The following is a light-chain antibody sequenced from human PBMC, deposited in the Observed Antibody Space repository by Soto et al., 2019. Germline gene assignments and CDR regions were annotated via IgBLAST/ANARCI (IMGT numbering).Light chain of an antibody. CDR3: CSYTTSNTRQIV. V-gene: IGLV2-14*03. CDR1: SSDVGGYNY. Sequence: QSALTQPASVSGSPGQSITISCTGTSSDVGGYNYVSWYQQHPGKAPKFMIYDVSSRPSGVSNRFSGSKSGNTASLTISGLQAEDEADYYCCSYTTSNTRQIVXGTGTKLTVL. CDR2: DVS. J-gene: IGLJ1*01.